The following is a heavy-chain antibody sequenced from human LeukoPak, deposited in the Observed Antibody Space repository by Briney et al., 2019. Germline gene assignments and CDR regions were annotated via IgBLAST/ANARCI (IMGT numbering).Heavy chain of an antibody. CDR3: ARAPGGNPTTHYFDY. Sequence: SETLSLTCTVSGGSINNFYWSWLRQPPGKGLEWIGYIYYSGNTNYNPPLKSRVTISVDTSKNQFSLNLSSVTAADTAVYYCARAPGGNPTTHYFDYWGQGTLVTVSS. J-gene: IGHJ4*02. CDR2: IYYSGNT. D-gene: IGHD1-14*01. CDR1: GGSINNFY. V-gene: IGHV4-59*01.